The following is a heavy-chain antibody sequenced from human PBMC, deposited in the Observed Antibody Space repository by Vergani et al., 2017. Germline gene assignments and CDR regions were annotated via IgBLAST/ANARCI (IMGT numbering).Heavy chain of an antibody. J-gene: IGHJ6*02. CDR2: IYYSGST. Sequence: QVQLQESGPGLVKPSETLSLTCTVSGGSISSYYWSWIRQPPGKGLEWIGYIYYSGSTNYNPSLKRRVTISVDTTKNQFSLKLSSVTAAETAVYYCARDSMVRGVMRYYYYGMYVWSQGTTVTVSS. V-gene: IGHV4-59*01. CDR3: ARDSMVRGVMRYYYYGMYV. D-gene: IGHD3-10*01. CDR1: GGSISSYY.